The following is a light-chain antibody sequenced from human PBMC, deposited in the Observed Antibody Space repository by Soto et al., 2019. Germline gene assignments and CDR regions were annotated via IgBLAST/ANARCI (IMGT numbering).Light chain of an antibody. CDR1: QSVGSN. CDR3: QQYDNWPRT. V-gene: IGKV3-15*01. CDR2: AAS. J-gene: IGKJ1*01. Sequence: EIVMTQSPATLSVSPGERASLSCRASQSVGSNLAWYQQKPGQAPRLLIYAASTRATSIPARFSGSGSGTEFTLTISSLQSGDFAVYYCQQYDNWPRTFGQGTKVDIK.